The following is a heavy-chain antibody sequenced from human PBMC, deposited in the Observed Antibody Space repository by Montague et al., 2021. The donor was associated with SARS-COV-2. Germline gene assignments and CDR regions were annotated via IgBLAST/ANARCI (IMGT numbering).Heavy chain of an antibody. Sequence: QSLSLTCQVSGVGITSGEYFWTWIRQPPGKGPERIGNIYSNGVTYHNPSLNSRPTMSTDTSTNQLSLTLTSVTAADTAVYYCARGVMTSVAGFDSWGQGTLVAGSS. D-gene: IGHD4-23*01. CDR1: GVGITSGEYF. CDR2: IYSNGVT. V-gene: IGHV4-30-4*01. J-gene: IGHJ4*02. CDR3: ARGVMTSVAGFDS.